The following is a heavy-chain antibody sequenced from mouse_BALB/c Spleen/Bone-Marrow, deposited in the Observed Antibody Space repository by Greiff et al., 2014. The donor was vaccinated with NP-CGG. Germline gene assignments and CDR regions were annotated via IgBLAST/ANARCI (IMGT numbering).Heavy chain of an antibody. D-gene: IGHD2-3*01. Sequence: VQLQQSGPELVKPGASVKISCKTSGYTFTEYTMHWVKQSHVKSLEWIGGINPNNGGTSYNQKFKDKATWTVDKSSSTAYMELRSPTSEDSAVYYCARGWLLRHYFDYWGQGTTLTVSS. CDR3: ARGWLLRHYFDY. CDR1: GYTFTEYT. V-gene: IGHV1-18*01. CDR2: INPNNGGT. J-gene: IGHJ2*01.